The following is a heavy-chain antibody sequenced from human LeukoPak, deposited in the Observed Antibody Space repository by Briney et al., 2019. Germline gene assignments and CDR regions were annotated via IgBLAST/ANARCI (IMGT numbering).Heavy chain of an antibody. CDR2: INHSGST. D-gene: IGHD3-22*01. V-gene: IGHV4-34*01. CDR3: ARNRCYYDSSGYPLYYYYFMDV. Sequence: SETLSLTCAVYGGSFSGYYWSWIRQPPGKGLEWIGEINHSGSTNYNPSLKSRVTISVDTSKNQFSLKLSSVTAADTAVYYCARNRCYYDSSGYPLYYYYFMDVWGKGTTVTVSS. J-gene: IGHJ6*03. CDR1: GGSFSGYY.